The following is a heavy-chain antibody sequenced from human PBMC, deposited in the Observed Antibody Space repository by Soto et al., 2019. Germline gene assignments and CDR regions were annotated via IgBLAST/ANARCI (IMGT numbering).Heavy chain of an antibody. CDR1: GFTFSSYG. V-gene: IGHV3-30*18. Sequence: PGGSLRLSCAASGFTFSSYGMHWVRQAPGKGLEWVAVISYDGSNKYYADSVKGRFTISRDNSKNTLYLQMNSLRAEDTAVYYCAKLILQNFYYCDSSGYFSPFDYWGQGT. CDR2: ISYDGSNK. CDR3: AKLILQNFYYCDSSGYFSPFDY. J-gene: IGHJ4*02. D-gene: IGHD3-22*01.